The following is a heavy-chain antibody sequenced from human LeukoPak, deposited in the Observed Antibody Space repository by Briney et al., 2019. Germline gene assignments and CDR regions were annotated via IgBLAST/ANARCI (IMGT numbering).Heavy chain of an antibody. J-gene: IGHJ6*03. CDR1: GGSISSGSYY. Sequence: SETLSLTCTVSGGSISSGSYYWSWLRQPAGKGLEWIGRIYTSGSTNYNPSLKSRVTISVDTSKNQFSLKLSSVTAADTAVYYCARGGSSGWYYYYYYYMDVWGKGTTVTISS. CDR2: IYTSGST. D-gene: IGHD6-19*01. V-gene: IGHV4-61*02. CDR3: ARGGSSGWYYYYYYYMDV.